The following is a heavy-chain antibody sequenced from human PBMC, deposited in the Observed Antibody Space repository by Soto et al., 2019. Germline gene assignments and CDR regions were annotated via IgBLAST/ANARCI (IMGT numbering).Heavy chain of an antibody. CDR2: IIPMFGTA. Sequence: QVQLVQSGAELKKPGSSVKVSCKVSGGTFSTYGLSWVRQAPGQGLEWMGGIIPMFGTATSTQKFQGRLTMTADESTITVYMELRSLRSEDTAVYYCARGVGLSSGWAHYYAMDVWGQGTTVTVSS. J-gene: IGHJ6*02. V-gene: IGHV1-69*01. CDR3: ARGVGLSSGWAHYYAMDV. CDR1: GGTFSTYG. D-gene: IGHD6-19*01.